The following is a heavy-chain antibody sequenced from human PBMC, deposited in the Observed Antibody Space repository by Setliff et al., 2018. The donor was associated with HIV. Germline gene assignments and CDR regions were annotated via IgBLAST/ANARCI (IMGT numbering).Heavy chain of an antibody. D-gene: IGHD2-21*02. J-gene: IGHJ6*02. CDR2: ISRSGGST. V-gene: IGHV3-23*01. CDR3: ATPGGDFGPYYSYGMDV. CDR1: GFTFNNYA. Sequence: GGSLILSCAASGFTFNNYAMIWVRQAPGKGLEWVSAISRSGGSTYYADSVKGRFTISRDNSKNTLYLQMNSLRAEDTAIYYCATPGGDFGPYYSYGMDVWGQGTMVTVSS.